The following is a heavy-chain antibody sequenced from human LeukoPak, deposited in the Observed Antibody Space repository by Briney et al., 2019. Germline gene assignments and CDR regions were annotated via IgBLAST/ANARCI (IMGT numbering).Heavy chain of an antibody. D-gene: IGHD2/OR15-2a*01. CDR1: GYTFSSFG. J-gene: IGHJ4*02. Sequence: ASVKVSCKTSGYTFSSFGITWVRQAPGQGPEWMGWIKIGEGNTHYAQKFQDRVSMTRDISSNTAFLGLRNLRSDDTAVYFCSRSHDSTSWYYFDHWGQGTLVTVSS. CDR3: SRSHDSTSWYYFDH. CDR2: IKIGEGNT. V-gene: IGHV1-18*01.